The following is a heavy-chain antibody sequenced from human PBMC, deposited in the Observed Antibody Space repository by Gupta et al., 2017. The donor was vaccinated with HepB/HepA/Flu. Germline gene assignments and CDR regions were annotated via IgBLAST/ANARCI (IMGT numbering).Heavy chain of an antibody. D-gene: IGHD2-15*01. CDR3: ARDLRHCSGGSCS. CDR2: IIADGSAT. J-gene: IGHJ5*02. V-gene: IGHV3-74*01. Sequence: EVQLVESGGGLVQPGGSLRLSCAASGFRFSSSWMHWVRQAPGKGRVWVSHIIADGSATGYADSVKGRFTISRDNAENTLFLQMNSLRAEDTAVYYCARDLRHCSGGSCSWGQGTLVTVSS. CDR1: GFRFSSSW.